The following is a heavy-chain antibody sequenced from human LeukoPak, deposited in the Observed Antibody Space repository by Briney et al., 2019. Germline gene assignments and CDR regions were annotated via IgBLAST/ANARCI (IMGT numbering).Heavy chain of an antibody. CDR1: GFTFSSYW. Sequence: GGSLRLSCAASGFTFSSYWMSWVRQAPGKGLEWVANIKQDGSEKYYVDSVKGRFTISRDNAKNSLYLQMNSLRAEDTAVYYCARDSQYYYDSSGYYWIPYYFDYWGQGTLVTVSS. CDR2: IKQDGSEK. J-gene: IGHJ4*02. CDR3: ARDSQYYYDSSGYYWIPYYFDY. V-gene: IGHV3-7*01. D-gene: IGHD3-22*01.